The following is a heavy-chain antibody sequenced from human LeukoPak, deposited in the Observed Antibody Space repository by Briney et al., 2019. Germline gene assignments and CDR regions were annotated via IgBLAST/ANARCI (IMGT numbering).Heavy chain of an antibody. CDR2: IYSGGST. CDR1: GFTVSSNY. Sequence: PGGSLRLSCAASGFTVSSNYMSWVRQAPGKGLEWVSVIYSGGSTYYADSVKGRSTISRDNSKNTLYLQMNSLRAEDMAVYYCASLLMVPDFDYWGQGTLVTVSS. D-gene: IGHD2-15*01. CDR3: ASLLMVPDFDY. J-gene: IGHJ4*02. V-gene: IGHV3-53*01.